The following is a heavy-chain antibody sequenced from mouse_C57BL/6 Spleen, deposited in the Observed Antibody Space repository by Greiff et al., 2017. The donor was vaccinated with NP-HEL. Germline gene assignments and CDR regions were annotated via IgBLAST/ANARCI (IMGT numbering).Heavy chain of an antibody. Sequence: QVQLKESGAELVRPGTSVKMSCKASGYTFTNYWIGWAKQRPGHGLEWIGDIYPGGGYTNYNEKFKGKATLTADKSSSTAYMQFSSLTSEDSAIYYCARRGDSSGRYFDYWGQGTTLTVSS. V-gene: IGHV1-63*01. D-gene: IGHD3-2*02. CDR2: IYPGGGYT. CDR3: ARRGDSSGRYFDY. J-gene: IGHJ2*01. CDR1: GYTFTNYW.